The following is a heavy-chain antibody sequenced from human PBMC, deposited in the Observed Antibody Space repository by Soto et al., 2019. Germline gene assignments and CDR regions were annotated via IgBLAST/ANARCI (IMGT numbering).Heavy chain of an antibody. V-gene: IGHV4-59*01. CDR3: AAGEYSSTLFWYFDY. CDR1: GGSISSYY. D-gene: IGHD6-6*01. CDR2: IYYSGST. J-gene: IGHJ4*02. Sequence: SETLSLTCTVPGGSISSYYWSWIRQPPGKGLEWIGYIYYSGSTNYNPSLKSRVTISVDTSKNQFSLKLSSVTAADAAVYYCAAGEYSSTLFWYFDYWGQGTLVTVSS.